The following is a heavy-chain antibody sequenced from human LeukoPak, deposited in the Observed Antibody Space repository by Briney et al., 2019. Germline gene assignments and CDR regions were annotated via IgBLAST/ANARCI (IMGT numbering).Heavy chain of an antibody. CDR2: INHSGST. V-gene: IGHV4-34*01. D-gene: IGHD3-16*01. CDR1: GGSFSGYY. Sequence: SETLSLTCAVYGGSFSGYYWSWIRQPPGKGLGWIGEINHSGSTNYNPSLKSRVTISVDTSKNQFSLKLSSVTAADTAVYYCARGVGPTFWGQGTLVTVSS. CDR3: ARGVGPTF. J-gene: IGHJ4*02.